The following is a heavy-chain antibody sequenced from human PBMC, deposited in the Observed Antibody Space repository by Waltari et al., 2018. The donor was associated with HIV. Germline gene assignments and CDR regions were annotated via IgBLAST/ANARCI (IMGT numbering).Heavy chain of an antibody. CDR1: GYPFTPYG. CDR2: TSTYNLNT. J-gene: IGHJ3*02. CDR3: AREGFCRGGSCYSGAVDI. Sequence: QVQLVQSGTEMKKPGASVKVSCKASGYPFTPYGISWVRQAPGQGLEWMGWTSTYNLNTNYAQKFQGRITLTRDTSTSTVYMELMSLTSDDTAVYYCAREGFCRGGSCYSGAVDIWGQGTLVTVSS. V-gene: IGHV1-18*04. D-gene: IGHD2-15*01.